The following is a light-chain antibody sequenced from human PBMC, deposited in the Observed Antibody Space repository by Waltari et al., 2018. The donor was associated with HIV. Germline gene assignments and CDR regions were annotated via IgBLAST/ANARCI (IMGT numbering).Light chain of an antibody. CDR2: GAS. Sequence: EIVMTQSPATLSVSPGERATLSCRASQSISGNLAWYQQRRGQAPRLLIYGASTRASCIPARFSGSGSGPDFSLTISSLQSEDSALYYCQQYNHWPRTFGQGTKLEI. V-gene: IGKV3-15*01. CDR3: QQYNHWPRT. J-gene: IGKJ1*01. CDR1: QSISGN.